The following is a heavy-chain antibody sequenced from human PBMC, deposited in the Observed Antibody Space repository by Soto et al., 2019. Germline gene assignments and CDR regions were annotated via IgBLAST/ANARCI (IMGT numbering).Heavy chain of an antibody. CDR2: ISSSGSTI. CDR3: ASEIVVVVAATPAAVDY. D-gene: IGHD2-15*01. J-gene: IGHJ4*02. CDR1: GFTFSDYY. Sequence: QVQLVESGGGLVKPGGSLRLSCAASGFTFSDYYMSWIRQAPGKGLEWVSYISSSGSTIYYADSVKGRFTISRDNAKNSLYLQMNSPRAEDTAVYYCASEIVVVVAATPAAVDYWGQGTLVTVSS. V-gene: IGHV3-11*01.